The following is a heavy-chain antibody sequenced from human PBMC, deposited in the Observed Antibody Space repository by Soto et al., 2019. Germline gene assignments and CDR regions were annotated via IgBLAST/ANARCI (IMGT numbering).Heavy chain of an antibody. D-gene: IGHD1-1*01. CDR2: IAYDGRNK. CDR1: GFTFSSYA. Sequence: QVQLVESGGGVVQPGRSLRLSCAASGFTFSSYAMHWVRQAPGKGLEWVAVIAYDGRNKYYADSVKGRFTISRDNSKHTLYLQMNSLRIEDTAVYYCARELERVFDYWCQGILFTVSS. CDR3: ARELERVFDY. J-gene: IGHJ4*02. V-gene: IGHV3-30*04.